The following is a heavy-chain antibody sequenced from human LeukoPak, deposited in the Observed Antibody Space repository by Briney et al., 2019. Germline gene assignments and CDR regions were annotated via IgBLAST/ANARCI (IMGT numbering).Heavy chain of an antibody. CDR1: GYTFTGYY. J-gene: IGHJ4*02. D-gene: IGHD3-22*01. CDR2: INPSGGST. Sequence: ASVKVSCKASGYTFTGYYMHWVRQAPGQGLEWMGIINPSGGSTSYAQKFQGRVTMTRDMSTSTVYMELSSLRSEDTAVYYCARDNRYFGYYDSSGFAYWGQGTLVTVSS. CDR3: ARDNRYFGYYDSSGFAY. V-gene: IGHV1-46*01.